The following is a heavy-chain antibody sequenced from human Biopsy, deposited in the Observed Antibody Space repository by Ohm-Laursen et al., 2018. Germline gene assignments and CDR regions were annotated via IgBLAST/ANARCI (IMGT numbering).Heavy chain of an antibody. CDR2: IFNSANT. J-gene: IGHJ4*02. D-gene: IGHD4-17*01. Sequence: SQTLSLTCTVSGGSISSGGSYWSWIRQRPRKGLAWIGYIFNSANTYYNPSLKNLITISGDTSKNQFSLELSSVTAADTAVYYCARDSPSYADYPLDYWGQGTPVTVSS. CDR1: GGSISSGGSY. CDR3: ARDSPSYADYPLDY. V-gene: IGHV4-31*01.